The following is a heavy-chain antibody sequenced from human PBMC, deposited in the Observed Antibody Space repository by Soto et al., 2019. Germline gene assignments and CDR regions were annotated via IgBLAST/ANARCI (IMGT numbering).Heavy chain of an antibody. Sequence: SETLSLTCTVSGGSISSGGYYWSWIRQHPGKGLEWIGYIYYSGSTYYNPSLKSRVTISVDTSKNQFSLKLSSVTAADTAVYYCEPIPQKYGEPHQFDPCGQGTLVTVSS. CDR1: GGSISSGGYY. V-gene: IGHV4-31*03. D-gene: IGHD3-10*01. CDR2: IYYSGST. J-gene: IGHJ5*02. CDR3: EPIPQKYGEPHQFDP.